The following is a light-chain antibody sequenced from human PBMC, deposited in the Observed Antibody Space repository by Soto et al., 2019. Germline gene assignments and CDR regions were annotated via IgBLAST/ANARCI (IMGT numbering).Light chain of an antibody. CDR3: QQSHSVPIT. Sequence: DIQMTQSPSSLSASAGDRVTITCRASQTINGNLGWFQQKPGKAPKLLIHTTSNLQSGVPSRFSGSGSGTDFTLTISSLQPEDFATYYCQQSHSVPITFGQGTRLEAK. J-gene: IGKJ5*01. V-gene: IGKV1-39*01. CDR2: TTS. CDR1: QTINGN.